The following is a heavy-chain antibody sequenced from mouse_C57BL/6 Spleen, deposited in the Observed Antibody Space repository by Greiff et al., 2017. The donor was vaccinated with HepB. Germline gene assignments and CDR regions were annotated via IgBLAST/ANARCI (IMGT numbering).Heavy chain of an antibody. J-gene: IGHJ4*01. D-gene: IGHD2-3*01. CDR3: ERYDDGCGYAMDD. CDR2: INPSSGYT. CDR1: GYTFTSYW. Sequence: VQLQQSGAELAKPGASVKLSCKASGYTFTSYWMHWVIQRLGQGLEWFGYINPSSGYTKYNQKFKDKVTLTADKSSSTAYMQLSSLTYEDSAVYDSERYDDGCGYAMDDWGQRTTVTVSS. V-gene: IGHV1-7*01.